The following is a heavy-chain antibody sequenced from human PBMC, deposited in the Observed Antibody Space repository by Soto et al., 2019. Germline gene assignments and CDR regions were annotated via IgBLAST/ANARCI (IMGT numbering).Heavy chain of an antibody. J-gene: IGHJ6*02. Sequence: PGGSLRLSCAASGFTFSTYWMSWVRQAPGKGLEWVANIKEDGSEKYYVDSVEGRFTISRDNAKNSLYLQMTSLRAEATALYYCARGWGYFDSSGFPYLYAMDVWGQGTTVTVSS. CDR2: IKEDGSEK. CDR3: ARGWGYFDSSGFPYLYAMDV. V-gene: IGHV3-7*01. D-gene: IGHD3-22*01. CDR1: GFTFSTYW.